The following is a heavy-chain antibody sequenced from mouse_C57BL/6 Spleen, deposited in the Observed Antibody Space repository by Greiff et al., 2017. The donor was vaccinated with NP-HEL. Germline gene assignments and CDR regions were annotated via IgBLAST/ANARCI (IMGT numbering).Heavy chain of an antibody. CDR1: GYTFTSYW. CDR2: IYPGSGST. CDR3: AREGLRGVDY. J-gene: IGHJ4*01. V-gene: IGHV1-55*01. D-gene: IGHD2-2*01. Sequence: VQLQQSGAELVKPGASVKMSCKASGYTFTSYWITWVKQRPGQGPEWIGDIYPGSGSTNYNEKFKSKATLTVDTSSSTAYMQLSSRTSEDSAVYYGAREGLRGVDYWGQRTSVTVSS.